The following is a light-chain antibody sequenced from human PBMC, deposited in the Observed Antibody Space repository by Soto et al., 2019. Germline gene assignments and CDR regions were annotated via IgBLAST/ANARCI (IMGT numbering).Light chain of an antibody. J-gene: IGKJ1*01. CDR3: LQDYNYPRT. CDR2: GAS. V-gene: IGKV3-15*01. CDR1: QSVSSN. Sequence: EIVMTQSPATLSVSPGERATLSCRASQSVSSNLAWYQQKPGQAPRLLIYGASTRATGIPARFSGSESGTEFTLTISSLQPEDFATYYCLQDYNYPRTFGQGTKVDIK.